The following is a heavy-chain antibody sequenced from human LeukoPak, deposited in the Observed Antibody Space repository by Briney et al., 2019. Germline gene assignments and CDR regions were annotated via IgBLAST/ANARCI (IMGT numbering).Heavy chain of an antibody. V-gene: IGHV4-59*08. J-gene: IGHJ4*02. Sequence: SETLSLTCTVSGDSISSYYWSWIRQPPGRGLEWIGYVYYSGRTDYNPSLKSRVTISVDTSKNQFSLKLSSVTAADTAVYYCARHEPGGEMATPYFDYWGQGTLVTVSS. CDR1: GDSISSYY. CDR3: ARHEPGGEMATPYFDY. D-gene: IGHD5-24*01. CDR2: VYYSGRT.